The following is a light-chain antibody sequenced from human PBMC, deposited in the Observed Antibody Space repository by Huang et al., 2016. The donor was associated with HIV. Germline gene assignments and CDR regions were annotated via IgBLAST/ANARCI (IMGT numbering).Light chain of an antibody. V-gene: IGKV1-9*01. CDR3: QQLNSYPPT. CDR1: PGISSF. CDR2: SAS. Sequence: IQLTQSPSSLSASVGDRVTITCRASPGISSFLAWYQQKPGKAPKLLIYSASTLQSGVPSTCSGSGSGTDFTLTISSLQPEDFATYHCQQLNSYPPTFGQGTKVEIK. J-gene: IGKJ1*01.